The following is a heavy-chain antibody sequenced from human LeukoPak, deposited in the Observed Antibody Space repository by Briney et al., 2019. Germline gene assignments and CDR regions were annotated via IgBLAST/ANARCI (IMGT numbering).Heavy chain of an antibody. J-gene: IGHJ4*02. CDR2: IYYSGST. V-gene: IGHV4-59*01. Sequence: SETLSLTCTVSGGSISSYYWSWIRQPPRKGLEWIGYIYYSGSTNYNPSLKSRVTISVDTSKNQFSLKLSSVTAADTAVYYCARIAVAGTDFDYWGQGTLVTVSS. CDR1: GGSISSYY. CDR3: ARIAVAGTDFDY. D-gene: IGHD6-19*01.